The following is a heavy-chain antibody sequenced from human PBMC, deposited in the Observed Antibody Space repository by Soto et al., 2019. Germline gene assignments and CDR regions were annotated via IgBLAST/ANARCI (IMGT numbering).Heavy chain of an antibody. CDR1: GGSISSSSYY. J-gene: IGHJ4*02. CDR2: IYYSGST. Sequence: QLQLQESGPGLVKPSETLSLTCTVSGGSISSSSYYWGWIRQPPGKGLEWIGSIYYSGSTYYNPSLKSRVTISVDTSKNQFSLKLSSVTAADTAVYYCARHLGGTIFGVVMPTGVSYWGQGTLVTVSS. V-gene: IGHV4-39*01. D-gene: IGHD3-3*01. CDR3: ARHLGGTIFGVVMPTGVSY.